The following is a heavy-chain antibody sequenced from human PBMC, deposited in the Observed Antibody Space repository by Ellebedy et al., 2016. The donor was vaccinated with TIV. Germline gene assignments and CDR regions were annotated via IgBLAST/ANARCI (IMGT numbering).Heavy chain of an antibody. V-gene: IGHV4-59*01. J-gene: IGHJ4*02. CDR2: IYYSGST. D-gene: IGHD6-19*01. CDR3: ARSSGWDRFDY. Sequence: MPSETLSLTCTVSGGSISSYYWSWIRQPPGKGLEWIGYIYYSGSTNYHPSLKSRFTIAVDTSKKQISLKLSSVTAADTAVYYCARSSGWDRFDYWGQGTLVTVSS. CDR1: GGSISSYY.